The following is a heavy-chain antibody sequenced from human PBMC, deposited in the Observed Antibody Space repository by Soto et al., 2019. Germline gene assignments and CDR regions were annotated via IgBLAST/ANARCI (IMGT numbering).Heavy chain of an antibody. J-gene: IGHJ3*02. Sequence: ASVKVSCKASGYTFTSYGISWVRQAPGQGLEWMGWISAYNGNTNYAQKLQGRVTMTTDTSTSTAYMELRSLRSDDTAVYYCARAKRKIMITFGGDNLAAFDIRG. CDR2: ISAYNGNT. CDR3: ARAKRKIMITFGGDNLAAFDI. D-gene: IGHD3-16*01. V-gene: IGHV1-18*01. CDR1: GYTFTSYG.